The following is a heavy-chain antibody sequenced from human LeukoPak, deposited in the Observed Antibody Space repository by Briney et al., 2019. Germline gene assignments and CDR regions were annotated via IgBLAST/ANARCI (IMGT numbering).Heavy chain of an antibody. CDR2: IYYRGGT. CDR3: ATSKLQLHPFDY. J-gene: IGHJ4*02. Sequence: PSETLSLTRTVPGGSISSYYWSWIRQPPGKGLEWIGNIYYRGGTNYNPSLKSRLTISVDTSKNQFSLKLSSVTAADTAVYYCATSKLQLHPFDYWGQGTLVTLSS. D-gene: IGHD3-10*01. V-gene: IGHV4-59*08. CDR1: GGSISSYY.